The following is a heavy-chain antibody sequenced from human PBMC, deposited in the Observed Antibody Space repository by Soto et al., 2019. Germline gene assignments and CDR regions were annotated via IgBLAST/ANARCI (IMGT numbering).Heavy chain of an antibody. Sequence: QVQLVQSGAEVKKPGASVKVSCKASGYTFTSYYMHWVRQAPGQGLEWMGIINPSGGSTSYAQKFQGRVTMTRDTSTSTVYMELSSLRSEDTAVYYCATTGAYYYGSGSYYDYWGQGTLVTVSP. CDR1: GYTFTSYY. J-gene: IGHJ4*02. CDR3: ATTGAYYYGSGSYYDY. CDR2: INPSGGST. D-gene: IGHD3-10*01. V-gene: IGHV1-46*01.